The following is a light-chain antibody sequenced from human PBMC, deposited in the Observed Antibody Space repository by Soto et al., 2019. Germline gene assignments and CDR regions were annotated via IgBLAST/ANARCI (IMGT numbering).Light chain of an antibody. V-gene: IGKV1-5*01. CDR3: QQYSSYST. CDR2: DAS. J-gene: IGKJ1*01. Sequence: DIPMTQSPSSLSASVGDRVTITCRASQSISNWLAWYQQKPGKAPKLLIYDASTLESGVPSRFSGGGFGTDFTLTIRSLQPDDFATYYCQQYSSYSTFGQGTKVEMK. CDR1: QSISNW.